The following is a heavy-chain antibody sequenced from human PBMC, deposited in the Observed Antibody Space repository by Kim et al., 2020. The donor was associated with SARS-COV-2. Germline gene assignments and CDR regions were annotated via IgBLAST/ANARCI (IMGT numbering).Heavy chain of an antibody. Sequence: GGSLRLSCAASGFTFSTYWMSWVRQAPGKGLEWVANIKQDGSEKYYVDSVKGRFTISRDNAKGSLYLQMNSLRAEDTAVYYCARDDYDDSGYYLDYWGLGTLVTVSS. J-gene: IGHJ4*02. D-gene: IGHD3-22*01. CDR2: IKQDGSEK. CDR3: ARDDYDDSGYYLDY. CDR1: GFTFSTYW. V-gene: IGHV3-7*01.